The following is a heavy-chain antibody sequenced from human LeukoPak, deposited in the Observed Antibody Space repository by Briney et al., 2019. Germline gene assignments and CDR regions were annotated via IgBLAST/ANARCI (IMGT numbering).Heavy chain of an antibody. V-gene: IGHV3-30*02. J-gene: IGHJ4*02. Sequence: GGSLRLSCAASGFTFSNYGMHWVRQAPGKGLDWVAFIHYDGSNKYYADSVKGRFTISRDDSKNTLYLQMTSLRAEDTAVYYCANFYYGSGTDPSSVTYWGQGTLVTVSS. D-gene: IGHD3-10*01. CDR3: ANFYYGSGTDPSSVTY. CDR2: IHYDGSNK. CDR1: GFTFSNYG.